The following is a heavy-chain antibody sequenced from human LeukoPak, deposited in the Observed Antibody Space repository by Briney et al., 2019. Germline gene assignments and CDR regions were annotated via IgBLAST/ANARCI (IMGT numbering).Heavy chain of an antibody. CDR2: IRSKAYGGTT. Sequence: GGSLRLSCTASGFTFGDYAMSWVRQAPGKGLEWVGFIRSKAYGGTTEYAASVKGRFTISRDDSKSIAYLQMNSLKTEDTAVYYCRGDSSGYYSDYGMDVWGQGTTVTVSS. CDR1: GFTFGDYA. D-gene: IGHD3-22*01. J-gene: IGHJ6*02. V-gene: IGHV3-49*04. CDR3: RGDSSGYYSDYGMDV.